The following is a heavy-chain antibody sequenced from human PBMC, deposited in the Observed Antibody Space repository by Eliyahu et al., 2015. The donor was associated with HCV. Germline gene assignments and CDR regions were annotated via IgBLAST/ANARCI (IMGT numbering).Heavy chain of an antibody. Sequence: QVQQEPWGAGLLKPSETLSLSCTVHGGPFSAYSWSWIRQPPGKGLEWIGEITHSGSTNYKPSLKRRVTISMDTSKNQFSLKVNSVTAADTAVYYCAVVPAAVGSFYNWFDPWGQGTLVTVSS. J-gene: IGHJ5*02. D-gene: IGHD2-2*01. V-gene: IGHV4-34*02. CDR1: GGPFSAYS. CDR3: AVVPAAVGSFYNWFDP. CDR2: ITHSGST.